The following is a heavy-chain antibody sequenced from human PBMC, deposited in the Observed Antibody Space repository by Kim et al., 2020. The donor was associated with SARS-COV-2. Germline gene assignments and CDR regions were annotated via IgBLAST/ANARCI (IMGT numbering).Heavy chain of an antibody. D-gene: IGHD3-10*01. Sequence: SVKGRFTIPRDNAKNSRYVQMNSLRAEDTAVCYCARSSPYYYGSGSYYDYWGQGTLVTVSS. V-gene: IGHV3-21*01. CDR3: ARSSPYYYGSGSYYDY. J-gene: IGHJ4*02.